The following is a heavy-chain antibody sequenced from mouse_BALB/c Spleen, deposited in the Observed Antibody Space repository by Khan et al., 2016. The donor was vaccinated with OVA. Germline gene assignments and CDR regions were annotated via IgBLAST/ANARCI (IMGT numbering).Heavy chain of an antibody. CDR2: IHYSGST. Sequence: EVQLQESGPDLVKPSQSLSLTCTVTGYSITSGYSWHWIRQFPGNKLEWMGYIHYSGSTNYNPSLKSRISITRDTSKKQFFLQLNSVTTEDTATHYCARSGTTVVAYWYFDVWGAGTTVTVSS. V-gene: IGHV3-1*02. CDR3: ARSGTTVVAYWYFDV. J-gene: IGHJ1*01. D-gene: IGHD1-1*01. CDR1: GYSITSGYS.